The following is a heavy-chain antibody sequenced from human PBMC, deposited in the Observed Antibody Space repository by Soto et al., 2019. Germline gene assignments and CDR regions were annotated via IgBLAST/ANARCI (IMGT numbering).Heavy chain of an antibody. J-gene: IGHJ3*02. V-gene: IGHV3-73*01. D-gene: IGHD2-15*01. CDR3: TRRYCSGGSCYFDAFDI. CDR1: GFTFSGSA. CDR2: IRSKANSYAT. Sequence: HPGGSLRLSCAASGFTFSGSAMHWVRQASGKGLEWVGRIRSKANSYATAYAASVKGRFTISRDDSKNTAYLQMNSLKTEDTAVYYCTRRYCSGGSCYFDAFDIWGQGTMVTVSS.